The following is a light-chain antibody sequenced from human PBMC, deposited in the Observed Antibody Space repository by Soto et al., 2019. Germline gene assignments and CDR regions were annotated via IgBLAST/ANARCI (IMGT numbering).Light chain of an antibody. CDR3: QQRSNLPQT. J-gene: IGKJ1*01. CDR2: DAS. V-gene: IGKV3-11*01. Sequence: EIVLTQSPATLSLSPGERATLSCRASQSVSSYLAWYQQKPGQAPRLLIYDASNRATGIPARFSGSGSGTDFTLTISSLEPEDFAVYYCQQRSNLPQTFGQGTKVHIK. CDR1: QSVSSY.